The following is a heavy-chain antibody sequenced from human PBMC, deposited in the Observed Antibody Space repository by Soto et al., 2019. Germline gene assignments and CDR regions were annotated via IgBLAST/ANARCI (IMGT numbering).Heavy chain of an antibody. CDR2: IIPFFGTA. V-gene: IGHV1-69*01. CDR3: ARAGTFYYDSSGLTHAFDI. D-gene: IGHD3-22*01. J-gene: IGHJ3*02. CDR1: GYTFTGYY. Sequence: FSVKVSCKAAGYTFTGYYMHWVRQATGQGLEWMGGIIPFFGTANYAQKFQGRVTITADESMSTAYMELNSLRSEDTAVYYCARAGTFYYDSSGLTHAFDIWGQGTMVTVSS.